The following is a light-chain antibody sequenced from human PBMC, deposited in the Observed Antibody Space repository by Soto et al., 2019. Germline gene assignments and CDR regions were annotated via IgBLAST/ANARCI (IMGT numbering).Light chain of an antibody. V-gene: IGKV3-20*01. CDR2: DAV. J-gene: IGKJ2*01. CDR3: HQYGSSLGT. Sequence: EIGLTQSPGTLSLSPGEGATLSCRASQSVTGTNLAWYQQRAGQAHRLLIYDAVRRATGIPDRFSGSGSGTDFTLTISRLEPEDFAVYYCHQYGSSLGTFGQGTKVEI. CDR1: QSVTGTN.